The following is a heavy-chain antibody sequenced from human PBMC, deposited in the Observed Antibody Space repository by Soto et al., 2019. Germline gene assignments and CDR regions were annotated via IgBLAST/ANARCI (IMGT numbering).Heavy chain of an antibody. J-gene: IGHJ4*02. Sequence: GGSLRLSCAASGITFSSYSMSWVRQAPGKGLEWVSGFRSSGDGGTTYYADSVKGRFTISRDNSKNTLFLQMNSLRAEDTAIYYCAKKVNSGPGSQYFDYWGQGTLVTVSS. D-gene: IGHD3-10*01. CDR3: AKKVNSGPGSQYFDY. CDR1: GITFSSYS. V-gene: IGHV3-23*01. CDR2: FRSSGDGGTT.